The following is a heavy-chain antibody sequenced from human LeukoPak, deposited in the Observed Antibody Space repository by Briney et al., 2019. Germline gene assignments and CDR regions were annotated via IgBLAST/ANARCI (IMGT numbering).Heavy chain of an antibody. D-gene: IGHD5-24*01. V-gene: IGHV4-34*01. J-gene: IGHJ4*02. CDR1: GGSFSGYY. CDR3: ARGGEMATEIDY. Sequence: PSETLSLTCAVYGGSFSGYYWSWIRQPPGKGLEWIGEINHSGSTNYNPSLKSRVTISVDTSKNQFSLKLSSVTAADTAVYYCARGGEMATEIDYWGQGTLVTVSS. CDR2: INHSGST.